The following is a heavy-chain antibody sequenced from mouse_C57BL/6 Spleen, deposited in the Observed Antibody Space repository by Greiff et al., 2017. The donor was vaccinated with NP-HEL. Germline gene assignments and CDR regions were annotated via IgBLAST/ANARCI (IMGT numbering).Heavy chain of an antibody. CDR2: ISDGGSYT. V-gene: IGHV5-4*01. J-gene: IGHJ2*01. D-gene: IGHD4-1*01. Sequence: DVKLVESGGGLVKPGGSLKLSCAASGFTFSSYAMSWVRQTPEKRLEWVATISDGGSYTYYPDNVKGRFTISRDNAKNNLYLQMSHLKSEDTAMYYCAREGPNPGFDYWGQGTTLTVSS. CDR1: GFTFSSYA. CDR3: AREGPNPGFDY.